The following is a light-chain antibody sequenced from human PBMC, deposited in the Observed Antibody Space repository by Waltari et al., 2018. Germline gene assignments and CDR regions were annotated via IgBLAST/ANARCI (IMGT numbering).Light chain of an antibody. V-gene: IGKV3-15*01. CDR2: GAS. Sequence: DIVMSQSPATLSVSPGERATLSCRASQSVSNKLAWYQQKPGQAPRLLISGASTRATGILARFSGSGYGTDFNLTFSCVQSEACAVDYCQQYNDWRTFGPGTTVAI. CDR1: QSVSNK. J-gene: IGKJ3*01. CDR3: QQYNDWRT.